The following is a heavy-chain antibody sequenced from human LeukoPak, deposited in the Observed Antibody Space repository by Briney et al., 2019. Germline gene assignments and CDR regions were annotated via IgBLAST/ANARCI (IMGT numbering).Heavy chain of an antibody. D-gene: IGHD5-24*01. J-gene: IGHJ4*02. CDR2: INHSGST. CDR3: ARHGGRDGYPFDY. CDR1: GGSFSGYY. V-gene: IGHV4-34*01. Sequence: SETLSLTCAVYGGSFSGYYWSWIRQPPGKGLEWIGEINHSGSTNYIPSLKSRVTISVDTSKNQFSLKLSSVTAADTAVYYCARHGGRDGYPFDYWGQGTLVTVSS.